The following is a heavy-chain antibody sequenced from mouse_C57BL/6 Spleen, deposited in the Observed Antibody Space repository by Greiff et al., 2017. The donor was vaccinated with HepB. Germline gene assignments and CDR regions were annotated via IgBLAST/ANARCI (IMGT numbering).Heavy chain of an antibody. V-gene: IGHV1-64*01. J-gene: IGHJ1*03. CDR3: ARSSSRYWYFDV. CDR2: IHPNSGST. D-gene: IGHD1-1*01. CDR1: GYTFTSYW. Sequence: QVQLKQPGAELVKPGASVKLSCKASGYTFTSYWMHWVKQRPGQGLEWIGMIHPNSGSTNYNEKFKSKATLTVDKSSSTAYMQLSSLTSEDSAVYYCARSSSRYWYFDVWGTGTTVTVSS.